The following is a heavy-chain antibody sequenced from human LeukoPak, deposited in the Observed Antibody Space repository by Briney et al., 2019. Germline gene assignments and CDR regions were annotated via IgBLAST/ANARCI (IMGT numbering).Heavy chain of an antibody. CDR2: IYYSGST. J-gene: IGHJ4*02. D-gene: IGHD2-21*02. Sequence: SQTLSLTCTVSGGSISSGDYYWSWIRQPPGKGLEWIGYIYYSGSTYYNPSLKSRVTISVDTSKNQFSLKLSSVTAADTAVYYCARLVVTGTEDYFDYWGQGTLVTVSS. V-gene: IGHV4-30-4*01. CDR1: GGSISSGDYY. CDR3: ARLVVTGTEDYFDY.